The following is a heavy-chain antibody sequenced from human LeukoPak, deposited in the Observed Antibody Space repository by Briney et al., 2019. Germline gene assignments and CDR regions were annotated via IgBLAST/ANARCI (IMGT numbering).Heavy chain of an antibody. V-gene: IGHV3-48*03. CDR1: GFTFSSYE. D-gene: IGHD5-12*01. CDR2: TSSSGSTI. Sequence: GGSLRLSCAASGFTFSSYEMNWVRQAPGKGLGWVSYTSSSGSTIYYADSVKGRFISSRDNTKNSLYLQMNSLRAEDTALYYCAREERYSGYDSIDYWGQGTLVTVSS. CDR3: AREERYSGYDSIDY. J-gene: IGHJ4*02.